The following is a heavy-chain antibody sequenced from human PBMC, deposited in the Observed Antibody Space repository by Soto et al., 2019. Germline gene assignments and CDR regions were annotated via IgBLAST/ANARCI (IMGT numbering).Heavy chain of an antibody. CDR2: ISGSGGST. D-gene: IGHD7-27*01. Sequence: GGSLRLSCAASGFTFSIFAMSWVRQSPGKGLEWVSTISGSGGSTYYADAVKGRFTISRDNSMGTLYLQMKSLRVEDTAIYYCAKELSLGSTVDLGYWGQGAPVPVYS. V-gene: IGHV3-23*01. J-gene: IGHJ4*02. CDR3: AKELSLGSTVDLGY. CDR1: GFTFSIFA.